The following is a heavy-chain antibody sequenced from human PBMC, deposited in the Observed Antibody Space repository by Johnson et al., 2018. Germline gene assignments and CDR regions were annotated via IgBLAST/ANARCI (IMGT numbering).Heavy chain of an antibody. CDR1: GGSISSYY. CDR3: ARGLDAFDI. V-gene: IGHV4-59*01. Sequence: QVQLQESGPGLVKPSETLSLTCTVSGGSISSYYWSWIRQPPGKGLEWFGYIYYSGSINYNPSLRTRVTLSVDTSKNQFSLKLSSVSAADTAVYYCARGLDAFDIWGQGTMVTVSS. CDR2: IYYSGSI. J-gene: IGHJ3*02.